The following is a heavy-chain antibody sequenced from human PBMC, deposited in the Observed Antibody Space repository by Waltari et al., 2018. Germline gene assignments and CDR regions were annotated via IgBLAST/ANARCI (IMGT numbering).Heavy chain of an antibody. CDR2: ISYDGSNK. CDR1: GFTFSSYA. J-gene: IGHJ4*02. CDR3: ARDGSSGWYTRGYFDY. Sequence: QVQLVESGGGVVQPGRSLRLSCAASGFTFSSYAMHWVRQAPGKGLEWVAVISYDGSNKYYADSVKGRFTISRDNSKTTLYLQMNSLRAEDTAVYYCARDGSSGWYTRGYFDYWGQGTLVTVSS. D-gene: IGHD6-19*01. V-gene: IGHV3-30*01.